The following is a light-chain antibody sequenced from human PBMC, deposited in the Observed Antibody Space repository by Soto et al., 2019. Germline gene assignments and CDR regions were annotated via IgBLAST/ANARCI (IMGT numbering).Light chain of an antibody. CDR2: EVS. CDR3: CSYAVSSTYV. V-gene: IGLV2-23*02. Sequence: QSVLTQPASVSGSPGQSITISCTGTSSDVGTYDLVSWYQQHPGKAPKLMIYEVSKRPSGVSNRFSGSKSGNTASLTISGPQAEDEADYHCCSYAVSSTYVFGTGTKVTV. J-gene: IGLJ1*01. CDR1: SSDVGTYDL.